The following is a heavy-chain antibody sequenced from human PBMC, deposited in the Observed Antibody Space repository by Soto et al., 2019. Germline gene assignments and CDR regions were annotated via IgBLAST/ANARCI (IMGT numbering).Heavy chain of an antibody. V-gene: IGHV1-69*01. CDR2: ILPMFSTG. CDR3: ARYYTT. D-gene: IGHD3-10*01. CDR1: GGTFRRDA. J-gene: IGHJ4*02. Sequence: QVQLVQSGAEVKKPGSSVKVSRKAAGGTFRRDAFSWVRQAPGQGLEWMGGILPMFSTGNYAQRFQDRVTITADESTSTVYMELSSLRTEATAMYYCARYYTTWGQGTLVTVPS.